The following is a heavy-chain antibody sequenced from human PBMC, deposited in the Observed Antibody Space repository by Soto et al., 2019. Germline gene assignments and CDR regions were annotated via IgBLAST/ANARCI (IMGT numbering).Heavy chain of an antibody. Sequence: QVQLVQSGAEVKKPGASVKVSCKASGYTFTSYDINWVRQAPGQGLEWVGWMTPNSGDTGYAQTFQGRVTLTRDTSRSTAYMELSSLTSEDTAVYYCARNLYNPGSFDHWGQGTVVTVSS. V-gene: IGHV1-8*02. CDR2: MTPNSGDT. CDR3: ARNLYNPGSFDH. CDR1: GYTFTSYD. J-gene: IGHJ4*02. D-gene: IGHD1-20*01.